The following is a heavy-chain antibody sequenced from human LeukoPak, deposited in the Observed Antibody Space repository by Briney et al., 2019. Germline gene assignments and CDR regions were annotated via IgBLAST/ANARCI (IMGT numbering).Heavy chain of an antibody. CDR1: GYTFTDFH. V-gene: IGHV1-2*06. CDR3: ARDLRELLGY. Sequence: ASVKVSSKASGYTFTDFHLYWVRRAPGQGLEWMGRINPHSGGTDSAQKFQGRLTMTRDTSISTAYLELGGLKSDDTAVYYCARDLRELLGYWGQGTLVSVFS. CDR2: INPHSGGT. J-gene: IGHJ4*02. D-gene: IGHD1-26*01.